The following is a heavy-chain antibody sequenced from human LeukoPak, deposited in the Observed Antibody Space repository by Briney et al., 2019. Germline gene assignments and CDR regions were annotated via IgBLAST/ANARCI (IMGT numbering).Heavy chain of an antibody. CDR2: IIPIFGTA. V-gene: IGHV1-69*13. CDR1: GGTFSSYA. CDR3: ARGTYYYDSSGYYYPINFDY. J-gene: IGHJ4*02. D-gene: IGHD3-22*01. Sequence: GASVKVSCKASGGTFSSYAISWVRQAPGQGLEWMGGIIPIFGTANYAQKFQGRVTITADESTSTAYMELSSLRSEDTAVYYCARGTYYYDSSGYYYPINFDYWGQGTLATVSS.